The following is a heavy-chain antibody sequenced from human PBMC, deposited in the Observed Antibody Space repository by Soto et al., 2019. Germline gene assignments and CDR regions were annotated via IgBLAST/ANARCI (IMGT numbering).Heavy chain of an antibody. CDR1: GFTFRDHA. CDR3: AKDRYYDTPGWFDP. J-gene: IGHJ5*02. D-gene: IGHD3-22*01. V-gene: IGHV3-23*01. Sequence: PGGSLRLSCVGSGFTFRDHAMRWVRQAPGRGLEWVSAISANGASIQHADSVKGRFSVSRDNAKNTVYLQMDNLRTEDSAVYYCAKDRYYDTPGWFDPWGPGARVTVSS. CDR2: ISANGASI.